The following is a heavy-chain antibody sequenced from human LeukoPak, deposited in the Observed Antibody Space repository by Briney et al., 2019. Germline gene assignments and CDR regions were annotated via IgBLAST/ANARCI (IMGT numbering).Heavy chain of an antibody. CDR2: MNSNSGNT. J-gene: IGHJ5*02. V-gene: IGHV1-8*01. Sequence: ASVKVSCKASGYTFTSYDINWVRQATGQGPEWMGWMNSNSGNTGYAQKFQGRVTMTRDTSISTAYMELSGLRSEDTAVYYCARSCSDGNCPSYWFDPWGQGTLVTVSS. CDR3: ARSCSDGNCPSYWFDP. D-gene: IGHD2-15*01. CDR1: GYTFTSYD.